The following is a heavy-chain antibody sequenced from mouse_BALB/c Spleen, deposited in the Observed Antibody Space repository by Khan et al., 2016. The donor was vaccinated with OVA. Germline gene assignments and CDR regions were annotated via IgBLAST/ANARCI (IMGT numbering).Heavy chain of an antibody. CDR1: GYTFTNYV. J-gene: IGHJ4*01. D-gene: IGHD1-1*01. CDR2: INPYNDGP. CDR3: ARYGSSPYYAMDY. Sequence: EVQLLESGPELVKPGASVKMSCKASGYTFTNYVMHWVKQKPGQGLEWIGYINPYNDGPIYNEKFRGKATLTSDKSSSTAYMELSSLTSGDSAVYYCARYGSSPYYAMDYWGQGTSVTVSS. V-gene: IGHV1S136*01.